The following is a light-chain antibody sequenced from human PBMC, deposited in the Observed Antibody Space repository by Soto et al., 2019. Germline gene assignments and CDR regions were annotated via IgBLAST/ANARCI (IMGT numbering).Light chain of an antibody. CDR2: EVN. CDR3: SSYAGSTTFERV. V-gene: IGLV2-8*01. J-gene: IGLJ1*01. CDR1: SSDVVIYNY. Sequence: QSALTQPPSVSGSPGQSVTISCTGTSSDVVIYNYVSWYQQHPGKAPKLMIYEVNKRPSGVPDRFSGSKSGNTASLTVSGLQAEDEADYYCSSYAGSTTFERVFGTGTKVTVL.